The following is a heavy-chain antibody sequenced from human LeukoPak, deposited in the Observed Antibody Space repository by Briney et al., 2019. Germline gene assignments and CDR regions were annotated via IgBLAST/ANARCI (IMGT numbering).Heavy chain of an antibody. D-gene: IGHD3-22*01. CDR2: IYYSGST. CDR3: ARQRAISGYYGSLGLEFDY. J-gene: IGHJ4*02. V-gene: IGHV4-30-4*01. CDR1: GGSISSGDYY. Sequence: PSQTLSLTCTVSGGSISSGDYYWSWIRQPPGKGLEWIGYIYYSGSTYYNPSLKSRVTISVDTSKNQFSLKLSSVTAADTAVYYCARQRAISGYYGSLGLEFDYWGQGTLVTVSS.